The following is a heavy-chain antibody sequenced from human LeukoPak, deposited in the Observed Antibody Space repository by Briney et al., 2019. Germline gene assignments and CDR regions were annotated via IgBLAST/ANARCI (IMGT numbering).Heavy chain of an antibody. CDR1: GGSFSGYY. Sequence: PSETLSLTCAVYGGSFSGYYWSWIRQPPGKGVEWIGEINHSGSPNYNPSLTSRVTISVDTSKNQFSLELSSVTAADTAVYYCARERYYYYYMDVWGKGTTVTVSS. CDR2: INHSGSP. J-gene: IGHJ6*03. CDR3: ARERYYYYYMDV. V-gene: IGHV4-34*01.